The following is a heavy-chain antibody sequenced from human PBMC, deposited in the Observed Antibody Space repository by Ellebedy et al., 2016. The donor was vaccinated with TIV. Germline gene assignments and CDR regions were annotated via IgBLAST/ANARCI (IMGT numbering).Heavy chain of an antibody. CDR1: GFTFTSYA. J-gene: IGHJ4*02. CDR2: ISGSGGGT. V-gene: IGHV3-23*01. CDR3: AKGRYYFDH. Sequence: GGSLRLPCAASGFTFTSYAMSWVRQAPGKGLEWVSAISGSGGGTYYADSVKGRFTISRDNSKNTLYLQMNSLRAEDTAVYYCAKGRYYFDHWGQGTLVTVSS.